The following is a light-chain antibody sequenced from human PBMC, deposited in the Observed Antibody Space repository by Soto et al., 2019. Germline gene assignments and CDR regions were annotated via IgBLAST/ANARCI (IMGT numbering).Light chain of an antibody. CDR2: GAS. CDR1: QSVNSN. Sequence: EIVMTQSPATLSVSPGERATLSCRASQSVNSNLAWYQQKPGQAPRLLIYGASTRATGIPARFSGSGSGTAFTLTISRLLSEAFAVYYCQQYKNWPLFTFGPGTKVDIK. CDR3: QQYKNWPLFT. J-gene: IGKJ3*01. V-gene: IGKV3-15*01.